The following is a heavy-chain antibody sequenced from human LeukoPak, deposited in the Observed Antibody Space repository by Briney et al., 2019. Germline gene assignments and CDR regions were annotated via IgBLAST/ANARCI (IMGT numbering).Heavy chain of an antibody. Sequence: PGGSLRLPCAASGFIFSNYWMSWLRQAPGKGLEWVANIHQEGNKKNYVDSVEGRFTIYRDNVQNSVYLQMTSLRAEDTAVYYCATDTGHGYFESWGQGTLVTVSS. D-gene: IGHD4-17*01. CDR3: ATDTGHGYFES. V-gene: IGHV3-7*01. CDR2: IHQEGNKK. J-gene: IGHJ4*02. CDR1: GFIFSNYW.